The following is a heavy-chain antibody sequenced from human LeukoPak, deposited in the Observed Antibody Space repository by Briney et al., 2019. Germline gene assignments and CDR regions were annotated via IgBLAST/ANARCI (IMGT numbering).Heavy chain of an antibody. J-gene: IGHJ4*02. CDR3: AKDGSRLLGNYFDY. D-gene: IGHD2-15*01. CDR1: GFTFSSYE. Sequence: GGSLRLSCAASGFTFSSYEMNWVRQAPGKRLEWVSYISSSGSTIYYADSVKGRFTISRDNAKNSLYLQMNSLRAEDTAVYYCAKDGSRLLGNYFDYWGQGTLVTVSS. V-gene: IGHV3-48*03. CDR2: ISSSGSTI.